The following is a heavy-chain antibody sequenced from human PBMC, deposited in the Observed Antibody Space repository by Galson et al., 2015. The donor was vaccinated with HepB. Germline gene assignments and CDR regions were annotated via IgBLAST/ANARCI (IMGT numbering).Heavy chain of an antibody. V-gene: IGHV3-7*03. Sequence: SLRLPCPSSGFTFSSYSLSWVRHAPGQGLEWVGNIKQEGSGKYYVDSVKGCFTISRDNVKTSLYLQMNSLRAEDTAVYYCARDCSGPLDYWVQGTLVTVSS. CDR2: IKQEGSGK. CDR1: GFTFSSYS. D-gene: IGHD6-19*01. J-gene: IGHJ4*02. CDR3: ARDCSGPLDY.